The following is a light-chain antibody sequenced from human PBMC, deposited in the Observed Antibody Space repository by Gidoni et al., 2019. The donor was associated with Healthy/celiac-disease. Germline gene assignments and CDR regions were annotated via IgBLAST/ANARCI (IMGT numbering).Light chain of an antibody. CDR3: QQSYSTPRT. Sequence: DIQMTQSPSSLSASVGDRVTITCRASQSISSYLNWYQQKPGKAPKLLIYAASSLQSGVPSRFSGSGSGTDFTLTISSMQPEDFATYDGQQSYSTPRTFGLGTKVEIK. CDR1: QSISSY. CDR2: AAS. V-gene: IGKV1-39*01. J-gene: IGKJ1*01.